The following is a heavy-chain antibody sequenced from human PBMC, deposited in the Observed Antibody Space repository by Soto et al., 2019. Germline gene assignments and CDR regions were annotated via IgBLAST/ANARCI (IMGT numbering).Heavy chain of an antibody. Sequence: QVQLVKSGAEVKKPGSSVKVSCKASGGPFSSYTISWVRQAPGQGLEGMGRIIPILGIANKAQKFQGRGTITADKSTSTAYMELSSLRSEDTAVYYCARDHDILAGYRPNYYYYCMEVWGQGGTVTV. D-gene: IGHD3-9*01. V-gene: IGHV1-69*08. CDR3: ARDHDILAGYRPNYYYYCMEV. CDR1: GGPFSSYT. J-gene: IGHJ6*02. CDR2: IIPILGIA.